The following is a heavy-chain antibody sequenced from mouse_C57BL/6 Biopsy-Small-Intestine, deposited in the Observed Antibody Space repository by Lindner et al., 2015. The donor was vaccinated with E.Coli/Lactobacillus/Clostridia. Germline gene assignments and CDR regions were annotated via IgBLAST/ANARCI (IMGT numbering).Heavy chain of an antibody. CDR2: IDPEDGET. V-gene: IGHV14-2*01. Sequence: VQLQESGAEFVKPGASVKLSCTASGFNIKDFCIHWVRQRTGQGLEWLGRIDPEDGETEYAPKFQDKVSITTDTSSNTAYLQFSGLTSEDTAVYYCAGVFAYWGQGTLVTVSA. CDR3: AGVFAY. CDR1: GFNIKDFC. J-gene: IGHJ3*01.